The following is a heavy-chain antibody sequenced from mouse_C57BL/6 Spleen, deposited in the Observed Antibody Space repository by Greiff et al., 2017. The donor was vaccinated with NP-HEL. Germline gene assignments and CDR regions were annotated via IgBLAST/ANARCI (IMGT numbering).Heavy chain of an antibody. CDR2: IDPSDSYT. CDR1: GYTFTSYW. J-gene: IGHJ3*01. D-gene: IGHD1-1*01. Sequence: QVQLQQPGAELVKPGASVKLSCKASGYTFTSYWMQWVKQRPGQGLEWIGEIDPSDSYTNYNQKFKGKATLTVDTSSSTAYMQLSSLTSEDSAVYYCARKLRGAWFAYWGQGTLDTVSA. CDR3: ARKLRGAWFAY. V-gene: IGHV1-50*01.